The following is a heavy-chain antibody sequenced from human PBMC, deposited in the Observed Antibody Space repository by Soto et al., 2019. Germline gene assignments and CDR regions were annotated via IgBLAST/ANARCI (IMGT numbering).Heavy chain of an antibody. Sequence: GSLRLSCAASGFTFSSYAMHWVRQAPGKGLEWVAVISYDGSNKYYADSVKGRFTISRDNSKNTLYLQMNSLRAEDTAVYYCAKSPGVILSYFDYWGQGTLVTVSS. J-gene: IGHJ4*02. V-gene: IGHV3-30-3*02. CDR2: ISYDGSNK. D-gene: IGHD3-10*01. CDR1: GFTFSSYA. CDR3: AKSPGVILSYFDY.